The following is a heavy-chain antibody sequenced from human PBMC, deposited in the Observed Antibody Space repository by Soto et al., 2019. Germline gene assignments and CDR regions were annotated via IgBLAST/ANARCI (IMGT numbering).Heavy chain of an antibody. CDR1: GGSISSGGYS. J-gene: IGHJ5*02. V-gene: IGHV4-30-2*01. D-gene: IGHD1-26*01. Sequence: QLQLQESGSGLVKPSQTLSLTCAVSGGSISSGGYSWSWIRQPPGKGLEWIGYIYHSGSTYYNPSLKGRVTLSVDRSKNQFSLKLGSVTAADTAVYYCARDAGWSGSSNWFDPWGQGTLVTVSS. CDR3: ARDAGWSGSSNWFDP. CDR2: IYHSGST.